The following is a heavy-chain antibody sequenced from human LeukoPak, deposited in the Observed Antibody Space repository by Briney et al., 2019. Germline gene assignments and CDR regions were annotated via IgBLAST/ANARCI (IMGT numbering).Heavy chain of an antibody. CDR2: IYTSGST. CDR3: ARSHYYDSSPWAFDI. CDR1: GGSISSYY. Sequence: SETLSLTCTVSGGSISSYYWSWIRQPAGKGLEWIGRIYTSGSTNYNPSLKSRVTMSVDTSKNQFSLKLSSVTAADKAVYYCARSHYYDSSPWAFDIWGQGTMVTVSS. J-gene: IGHJ3*02. V-gene: IGHV4-4*07. D-gene: IGHD3-22*01.